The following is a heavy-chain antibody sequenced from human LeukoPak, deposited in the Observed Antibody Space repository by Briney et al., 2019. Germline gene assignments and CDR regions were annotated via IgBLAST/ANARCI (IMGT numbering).Heavy chain of an antibody. V-gene: IGHV3-23*01. D-gene: IGHD2-15*01. Sequence: GGSLRLSCAASGFTFTSYAMSWVRQAPGKGLEWVSTISGSGAGTYYADSVKGRFTISRDNSKNTLYLQMNSLRAEDTAVYYCARSRLTLPGSGHGYFFDYWGQGTLVTVSS. J-gene: IGHJ4*02. CDR3: ARSRLTLPGSGHGYFFDY. CDR1: GFTFTSYA. CDR2: ISGSGAGT.